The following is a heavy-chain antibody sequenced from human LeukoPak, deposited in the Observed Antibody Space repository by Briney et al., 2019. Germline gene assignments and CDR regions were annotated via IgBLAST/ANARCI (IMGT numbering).Heavy chain of an antibody. CDR3: ARGRGEDYFDY. Sequence: SVKVSCKASGGTFSSSAISWVRQAPGQGLEWMGGIIPIFGAANYAQKFQGRVTITADESTSTAYMELSSLRSEDTAVYYCARGRGEDYFDYWGQGTLVTVSS. D-gene: IGHD3-10*01. CDR2: IIPIFGAA. J-gene: IGHJ4*02. CDR1: GGTFSSSA. V-gene: IGHV1-69*13.